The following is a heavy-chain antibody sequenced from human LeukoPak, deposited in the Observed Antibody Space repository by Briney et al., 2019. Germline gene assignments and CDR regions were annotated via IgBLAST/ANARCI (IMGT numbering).Heavy chain of an antibody. D-gene: IGHD3-9*01. CDR1: GGSISSGGHY. Sequence: SQTLSLTCTVSGGSISSGGHYWSWIRQPAGKGLEYLGRISSTGSTNYNPSLRSRVTMSVDTSNNQFSLNLSSVTAADTAMYYCARRERYYDILTGYAPLYWFDPWGQGTLVTVSS. V-gene: IGHV4-61*02. CDR3: ARRERYYDILTGYAPLYWFDP. CDR2: ISSTGST. J-gene: IGHJ5*02.